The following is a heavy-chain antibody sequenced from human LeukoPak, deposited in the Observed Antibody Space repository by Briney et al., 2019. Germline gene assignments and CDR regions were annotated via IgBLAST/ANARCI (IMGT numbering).Heavy chain of an antibody. CDR2: ISPSGDIR. CDR1: GFTFSSYA. D-gene: IGHD1-7*01. Sequence: GGSLRLSCAASGFTFSSYAMSWVRQAPGKGLEWVSGISPSGDIRYYADSVKGRFTISRDNSKNTLYLQMNSLRAEDTAVYYCAKRRGLELLYYYYMDVWGKGTTVTVSS. J-gene: IGHJ6*03. CDR3: AKRRGLELLYYYYMDV. V-gene: IGHV3-23*01.